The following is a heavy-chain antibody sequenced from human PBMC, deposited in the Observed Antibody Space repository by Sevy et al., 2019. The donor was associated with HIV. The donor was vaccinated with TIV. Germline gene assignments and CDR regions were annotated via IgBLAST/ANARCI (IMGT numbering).Heavy chain of an antibody. CDR3: VRGPNCGVGGCQQISPYCLDV. CDR2: IRNRPNSYTT. J-gene: IGHJ6*03. V-gene: IGHV3-72*01. Sequence: GGSLRLSCAASGFTFSDHYVDWVRQAPGKGLEWVGRIRNRPNSYTTEDAASVKGRFTISRDDSKNSVYLQMNSLKTQDSAVYYCVRGPNCGVGGCQQISPYCLDVWGKGATVTVSS. D-gene: IGHD2-15*01. CDR1: GFTFSDHY.